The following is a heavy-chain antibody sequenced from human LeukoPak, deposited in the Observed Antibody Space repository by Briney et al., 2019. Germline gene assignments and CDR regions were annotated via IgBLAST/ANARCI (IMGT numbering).Heavy chain of an antibody. D-gene: IGHD5-12*01. CDR1: GGSFSGYY. Sequence: PSETLSLTCAVYGGSFSGYYWSWIRQPPGKGLEWIGEINHRGSTNYNPSLKSRVTISVDTSKNQFSLKLSSVTAADTAVYYCARAEGGYSGYDLSLFDYWGQGTLVTVSS. CDR2: INHRGST. CDR3: ARAEGGYSGYDLSLFDY. V-gene: IGHV4-34*01. J-gene: IGHJ4*02.